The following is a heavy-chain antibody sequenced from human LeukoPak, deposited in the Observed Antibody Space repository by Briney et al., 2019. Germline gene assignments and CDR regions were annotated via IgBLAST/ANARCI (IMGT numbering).Heavy chain of an antibody. J-gene: IGHJ4*02. CDR3: ARHPVNYDILTGYDY. V-gene: IGHV5-51*01. D-gene: IGHD3-9*01. CDR2: IYPGDSDT. CDR1: GYSFTSYW. Sequence: GESLKISCKGSGYSFTSYWIGWVRQMPGKGLEWMGIIYPGDSDTRYSPSFQGQVTISADKSISTAYLQWSSLKASDTAMYYCARHPVNYDILTGYDYWGQGTLVTVSS.